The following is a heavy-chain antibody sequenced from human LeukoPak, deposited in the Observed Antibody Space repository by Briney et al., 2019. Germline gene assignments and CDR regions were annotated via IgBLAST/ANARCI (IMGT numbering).Heavy chain of an antibody. Sequence: SVKVSCKASGGTFSSYAISWVRQAPGQGLEWMGRIIPIFGTANYAQKFQGRVTITTDESTSTAYMELSSLRSEDTAVYYCARDRASTAMAYFNYWGQGTLVTVSS. D-gene: IGHD5-18*01. CDR3: ARDRASTAMAYFNY. V-gene: IGHV1-69*05. CDR2: IIPIFGTA. J-gene: IGHJ4*02. CDR1: GGTFSSYA.